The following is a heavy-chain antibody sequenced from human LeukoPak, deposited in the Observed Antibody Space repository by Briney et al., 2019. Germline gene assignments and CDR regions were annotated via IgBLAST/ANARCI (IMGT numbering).Heavy chain of an antibody. D-gene: IGHD2-2*01. CDR2: IKSKTDGGTT. CDR1: GFTFSNYA. V-gene: IGHV3-15*01. J-gene: IGHJ5*02. CDR3: TTDIVVVPAAP. Sequence: TGGSLRLSCAVSGFTFSNYAMTWVRQAPGKGLEWVGRIKSKTDGGTTDYAAPVKGRFTISRDDSKNTLYLQMNSLKTEDTAVYYCTTDIVVVPAAPWGQGTLVTVSS.